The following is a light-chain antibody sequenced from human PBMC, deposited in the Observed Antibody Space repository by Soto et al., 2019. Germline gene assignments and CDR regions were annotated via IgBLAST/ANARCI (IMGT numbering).Light chain of an antibody. CDR2: AAS. Sequence: DIRMTQSPSSLSASVGDRVSFTCRANQSISTYLNWYQQKQGKAPKLLIYAASNLQSGVPSRFSGSGSGTDFTLTISSLQPEDFATYYCQQGYSIPPSTFGQGTRLEIK. CDR3: QQGYSIPPST. CDR1: QSISTY. J-gene: IGKJ5*01. V-gene: IGKV1-39*01.